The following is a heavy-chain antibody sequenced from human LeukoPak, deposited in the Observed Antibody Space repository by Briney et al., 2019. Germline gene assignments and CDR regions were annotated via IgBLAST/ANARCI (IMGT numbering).Heavy chain of an antibody. V-gene: IGHV4-34*01. CDR1: GGSFSGYC. D-gene: IGHD2-2*01. J-gene: IGHJ5*02. CDR2: INHSGST. CDR3: ARRRVVPAAMASNWFDP. Sequence: PSETLSLTCAVYGGSFSGYCWSWIRQPPGKGLEWIGEINHSGSTNYNPSLKSRVTISVDTSKNQFSLKLSSVTAADTAVYYCARRRVVPAAMASNWFDPWGQGTLVTVSS.